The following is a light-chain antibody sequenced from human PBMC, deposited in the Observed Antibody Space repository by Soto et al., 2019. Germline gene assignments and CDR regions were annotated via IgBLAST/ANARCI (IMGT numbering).Light chain of an antibody. Sequence: DIVMTQSPLSLPVTPGEPASISCRSSQSLLQTNGYNYLDWYVQKPGQSPQLLIYLASSRASGVPDRFSGSRSGTDFTLEISRVEAEDVGVYYCMQAHQTPYTFGQGTKLEIK. CDR1: QSLLQTNGYNY. J-gene: IGKJ2*01. CDR3: MQAHQTPYT. V-gene: IGKV2-28*01. CDR2: LAS.